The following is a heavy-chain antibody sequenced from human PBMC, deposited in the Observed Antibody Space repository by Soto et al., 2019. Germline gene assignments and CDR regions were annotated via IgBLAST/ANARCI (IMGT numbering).Heavy chain of an antibody. J-gene: IGHJ5*02. CDR3: ARVTSCCNQNNWFEP. CDR1: VYTFTSYG. Sequence: ASVKVSCKASVYTFTSYGISCVRHSPRQGLEWMGWISAYNGNTNYAQKLQGRVTMTTDTSTSTAYMELRSLRSDDTAVYYCARVTSCCNQNNWFEPWGQGTLVTVSS. V-gene: IGHV1-18*01. D-gene: IGHD2-2*01. CDR2: ISAYNGNT.